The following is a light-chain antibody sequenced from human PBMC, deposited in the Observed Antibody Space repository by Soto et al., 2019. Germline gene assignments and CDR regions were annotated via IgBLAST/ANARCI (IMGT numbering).Light chain of an antibody. V-gene: IGKV1-5*03. Sequence: DFLMTQSPSTLSASVGDRVTITCRASQSISDRLAWYQQKPGNAPKLLIYKASSLQSGVPSRFSGSGSGTDFTLTIISLQSDDFAMYYCQQYNSCRWTFGQGTKVEIK. J-gene: IGKJ1*01. CDR3: QQYNSCRWT. CDR1: QSISDR. CDR2: KAS.